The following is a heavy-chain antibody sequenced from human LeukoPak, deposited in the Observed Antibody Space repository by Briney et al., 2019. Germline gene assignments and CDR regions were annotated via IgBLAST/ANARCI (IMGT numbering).Heavy chain of an antibody. CDR1: GFSLSTSGVG. V-gene: IGHV2-5*01. J-gene: IGHJ4*02. CDR3: AHTVYYGSGSYYRPPDY. CDR2: IYLNDDK. Sequence: SGPTLATPTQTLTLTCTFSGFSLSTSGVGVGWIRLSLGAALSWVALIYLNDDKRYSPSLKSRLTITKDTSKNQVVLTMTNMDPVDTATYYCAHTVYYGSGSYYRPPDYWGQGTLVTVSS. D-gene: IGHD3-10*01.